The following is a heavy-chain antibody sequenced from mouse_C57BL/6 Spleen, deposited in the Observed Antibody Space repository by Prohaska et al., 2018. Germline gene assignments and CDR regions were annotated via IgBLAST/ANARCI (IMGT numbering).Heavy chain of an antibody. CDR1: GYTFTSYW. CDR3: ARKAIAY. CDR2: IDPSDSYT. Sequence: QVQLQQPGAELVKPGASVKLSCKASGYTFTSYWMQWVKQRPGQGLEWIGEIDPSDSYTNYNQKFKGKATLTVDTSSSTAYMQLSSLTSEDSAVYYCARKAIAYWGQGTLVTVSA. J-gene: IGHJ3*01. V-gene: IGHV1-50*01.